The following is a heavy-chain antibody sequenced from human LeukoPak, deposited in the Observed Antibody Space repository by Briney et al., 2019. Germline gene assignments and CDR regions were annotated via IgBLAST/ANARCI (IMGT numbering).Heavy chain of an antibody. CDR1: GYTFTGYY. CDR2: INPNSGGT. V-gene: IGHV1-2*02. Sequence: ASVKVSCKASGYTFTGYYMHWVRQAPGQGLEWMGWINPNSGGTNYAQKFQGRVTMTRDTSISTAYMELSSLRSEDTAVYYCASSSGYRLYYFDYWGQGTLVTVSS. CDR3: ASSSGYRLYYFDY. D-gene: IGHD3-22*01. J-gene: IGHJ4*02.